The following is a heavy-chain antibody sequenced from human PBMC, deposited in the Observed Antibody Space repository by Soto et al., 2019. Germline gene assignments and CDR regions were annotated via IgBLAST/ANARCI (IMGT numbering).Heavy chain of an antibody. CDR2: ISAYNGNT. CDR3: ARELVGESLGELFGYYYGMDV. D-gene: IGHD3-10*01. Sequence: ASVKVSCKASGYTFSSYGISWVRQAPGQGLEWMGWISAYNGNTNYAQKLQGRVTMTTDTSTSTAYMELRSLRSDDTAVYYCARELVGESLGELFGYYYGMDVWGQGTTVTVSS. CDR1: GYTFSSYG. J-gene: IGHJ6*02. V-gene: IGHV1-18*01.